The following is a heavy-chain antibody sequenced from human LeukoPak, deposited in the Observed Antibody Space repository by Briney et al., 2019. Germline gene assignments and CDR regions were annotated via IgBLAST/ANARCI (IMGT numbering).Heavy chain of an antibody. CDR1: GGSFSGYY. D-gene: IGHD1-1*01. CDR2: INHSGST. J-gene: IGHJ5*02. V-gene: IGHV4-34*01. CDR3: STQRDGYPSWFDP. Sequence: SETLSLTCVVYGGSFSGYYWSWIRQPPGKGLEWIGEINHSGSTNYNPSLKSRVTISVDTSKNQFSLNLKSVTAADTAVYYCSTQRDGYPSWFDPWGQGTLVTVSS.